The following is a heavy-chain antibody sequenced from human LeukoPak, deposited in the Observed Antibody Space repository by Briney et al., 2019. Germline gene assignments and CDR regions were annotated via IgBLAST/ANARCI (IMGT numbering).Heavy chain of an antibody. D-gene: IGHD2-2*02. CDR1: GFTGSSYA. Sequence: PGRSLRLSCAASGFTGSSYAMHWVRQAAGKGLEWVAIISDDGSNKYYADSVKGRFTISRDNSKNTLYLQMNSLRAEDTAVYYCASLYCSSTSCYTRRYFDYWGQGTLVTVSS. CDR2: ISDDGSNK. CDR3: ASLYCSSTSCYTRRYFDY. V-gene: IGHV3-30-3*01. J-gene: IGHJ4*02.